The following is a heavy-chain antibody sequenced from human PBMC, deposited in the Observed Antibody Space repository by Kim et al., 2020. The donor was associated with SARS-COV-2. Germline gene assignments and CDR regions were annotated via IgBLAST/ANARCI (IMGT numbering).Heavy chain of an antibody. CDR3: ACGHWPGNSSPTDY. Sequence: SETLSLTCSVSGGSISSFYWTWIRQPPGKGLEWIGRVYYNGNTNYNPSLKSRVNISVDTSNNQFSLKVRSVTAAATAAYYCACGHWPGNSSPTDYCGQGT. D-gene: IGHD3-22*01. CDR1: GGSISSFY. CDR2: VYYNGNT. V-gene: IGHV4-59*13. J-gene: IGHJ4*02.